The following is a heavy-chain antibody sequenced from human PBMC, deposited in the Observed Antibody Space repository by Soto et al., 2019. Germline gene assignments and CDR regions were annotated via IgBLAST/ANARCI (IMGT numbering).Heavy chain of an antibody. Sequence: SETLSLTCTVSGSSINSSSYYWGWIRQPPGKGLEWIGSMFYGVSTYYNPSLKSRVTVSVDTSKNQFSLNLRSVTAADTAVYYCARLPSRHLVDYWGQGTLVTVSS. D-gene: IGHD3-3*02. J-gene: IGHJ4*02. V-gene: IGHV4-39*01. CDR3: ARLPSRHLVDY. CDR1: GSSINSSSYY. CDR2: MFYGVST.